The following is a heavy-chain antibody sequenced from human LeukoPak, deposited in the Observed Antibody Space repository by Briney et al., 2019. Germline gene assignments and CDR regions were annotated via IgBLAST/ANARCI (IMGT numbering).Heavy chain of an antibody. CDR3: AKLGCSSTRCYINY. CDR2: IWYDGSNK. D-gene: IGHD2-2*01. Sequence: GGSLRLSCAASGFTFSSYGMHWVRQAPGKGLEWVAVIWYDGSNKYYADSVKGRFTISRDNSKNTLYLQMNSLRVEDTAVYYCAKLGCSSTRCYINYWGQGTLVTVSS. J-gene: IGHJ4*02. CDR1: GFTFSSYG. V-gene: IGHV3-30*02.